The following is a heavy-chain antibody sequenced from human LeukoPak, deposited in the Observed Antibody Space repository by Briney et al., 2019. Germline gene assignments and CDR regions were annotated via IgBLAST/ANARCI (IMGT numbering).Heavy chain of an antibody. J-gene: IGHJ6*03. CDR1: GFTFSSYW. D-gene: IGHD1-7*01. CDR2: INSDGSST. Sequence: PGGSLRLSCAASGFTFSSYWMHWVRQAPGKGLVWVSRINSDGSSTSYADSVKGRFTISRDNAKNTLYLQMNSLRAEDTAVYYCARIGGYNWNFEYYYYYMDVWGKGTTVTVSS. V-gene: IGHV3-74*01. CDR3: ARIGGYNWNFEYYYYYMDV.